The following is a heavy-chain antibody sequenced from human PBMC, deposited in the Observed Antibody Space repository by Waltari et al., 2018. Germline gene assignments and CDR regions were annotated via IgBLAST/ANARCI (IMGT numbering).Heavy chain of an antibody. D-gene: IGHD5-12*01. CDR1: GFTFTNSA. J-gene: IGHJ4*02. CDR3: AADGGVYSGYEFDY. CDR2: IVVGSGNT. Sequence: QKELLQSGPEVKKPGTSVKVSCKASGFTFTNSAIQWVRQARGQRLEWIGGIVVGSGNTDYAQKFQERVTITRDMSTSTAYMELSSLRSEDTAVYYCAADGGVYSGYEFDYWGQGTLVTVSS. V-gene: IGHV1-58*02.